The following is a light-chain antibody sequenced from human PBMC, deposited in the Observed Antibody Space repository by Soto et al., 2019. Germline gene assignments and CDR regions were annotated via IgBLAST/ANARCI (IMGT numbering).Light chain of an antibody. CDR3: QQYHIYSGT. Sequence: DIQMTQSPGSLSASLGGIVSITCRASQTIDSWLAWYQQRPGRPPNLLIYKASTLASGVPSRFSGSGSGTEFTLTINSLQPDDFATYYCQQYHIYSGTFGQGTRWIS. CDR2: KAS. CDR1: QTIDSW. J-gene: IGKJ1*01. V-gene: IGKV1-5*03.